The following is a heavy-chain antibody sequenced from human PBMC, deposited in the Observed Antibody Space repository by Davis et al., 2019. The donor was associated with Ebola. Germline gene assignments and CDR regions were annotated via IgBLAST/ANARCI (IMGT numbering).Heavy chain of an antibody. D-gene: IGHD1-26*01. Sequence: GRFTISRDNAKNSLYLQMNSLRAEDTAVYYCARTEWELLFGWFDPWGQGTLVTVSS. CDR3: ARTEWELLFGWFDP. J-gene: IGHJ5*02. V-gene: IGHV3-11*03.